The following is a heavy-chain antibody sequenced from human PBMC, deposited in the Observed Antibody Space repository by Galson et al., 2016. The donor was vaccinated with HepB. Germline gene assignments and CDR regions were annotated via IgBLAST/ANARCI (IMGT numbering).Heavy chain of an antibody. V-gene: IGHV3-74*01. CDR2: INNDGSST. CDR3: TRGVSWAFDI. CDR1: GFTFTNYW. D-gene: IGHD2/OR15-2a*01. Sequence: SLRLSCAASGFTFTNYWIHWVRQAPGKGLVWVSGINNDGSSTYYADSVKGRFTISRDNAKNTMFLQMNSLRAEDTAVYYCTRGVSWAFDIWGQGTMVTVSS. J-gene: IGHJ3*02.